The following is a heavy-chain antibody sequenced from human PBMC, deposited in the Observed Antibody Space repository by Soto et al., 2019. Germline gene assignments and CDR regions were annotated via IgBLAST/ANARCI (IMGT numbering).Heavy chain of an antibody. CDR1: GYTFTSYY. CDR2: INPSGGST. Sequence: ASVKVSCKASGYTFTSYYMHWARQAPGQGLEWMGIINPSGGSTSYAQKFQGRVTMTRDTSTSTVYMELSSLRSEDTAVYYCAREPPDYYDSSGRGFDYWGQGTLVTVSS. D-gene: IGHD3-22*01. J-gene: IGHJ4*02. CDR3: AREPPDYYDSSGRGFDY. V-gene: IGHV1-46*01.